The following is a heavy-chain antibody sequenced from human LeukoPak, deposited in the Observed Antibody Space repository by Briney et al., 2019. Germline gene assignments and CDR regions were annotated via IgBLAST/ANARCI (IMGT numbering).Heavy chain of an antibody. CDR3: ARGRCSGGGCYFFDF. J-gene: IGHJ4*02. D-gene: IGHD2-15*01. CDR1: GYTFTGYY. CDR2: INPNSGGT. V-gene: IGHV1-2*02. Sequence: ASVKVSCKASGYTFTGYYIHWVRQAPGQGLEWMGWINPNSGGTNYAQKFQGRVTMTRDTSISTAYMELSRLRSDDTAVYYCARGRCSGGGCYFFDFRGQGTLVTVSS.